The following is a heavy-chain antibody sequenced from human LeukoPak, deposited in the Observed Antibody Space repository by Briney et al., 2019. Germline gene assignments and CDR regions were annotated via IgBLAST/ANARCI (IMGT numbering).Heavy chain of an antibody. J-gene: IGHJ4*02. CDR1: GFTFSSYW. D-gene: IGHD3-22*01. V-gene: IGHV3-7*01. Sequence: GGSLRLSCAASGFTFSSYWMSWVRQAPGKGLEWVANIKQDGSEKYYVDSVKGRFTISRDNAKNSLYLQMNSLRAEDTAVYYWAKREGYYDSSGYGGGDYWGQGTLVTVSS. CDR2: IKQDGSEK. CDR3: AKREGYYDSSGYGGGDY.